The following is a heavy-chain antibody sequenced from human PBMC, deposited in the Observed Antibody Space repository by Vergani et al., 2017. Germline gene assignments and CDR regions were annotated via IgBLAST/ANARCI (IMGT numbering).Heavy chain of an antibody. CDR2: ISSSSSYI. J-gene: IGHJ5*02. D-gene: IGHD2-15*01. V-gene: IGHV3-21*01. CDR1: GFTFSSYS. Sequence: EVQLVESGGGLVKPGGSLRLSCAASGFTFSSYSMNWVRQAPGKGLEWVSSISSSSSYIYYADSVKGRFTIARDNAKTSLYLQMNSLRAEDTAVYYCARDPTPQYCSGGSCYSGWFHPWGQGTLVTVSS. CDR3: ARDPTPQYCSGGSCYSGWFHP.